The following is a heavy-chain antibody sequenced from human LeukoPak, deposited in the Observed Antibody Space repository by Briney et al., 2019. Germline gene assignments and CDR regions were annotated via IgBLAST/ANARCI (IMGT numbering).Heavy chain of an antibody. CDR2: INHSGST. V-gene: IGHV4-34*01. D-gene: IGHD6-6*01. Sequence: PSETLSLTCAVYGGSFSGYYWSWIRQPPGKGLEWIGEINHSGSTNYNPSLKSRVTISVDTSKNQFSLKLSSVTAADTAVYYCAKGLSIAARRGFDPWGQGTLVTASS. J-gene: IGHJ5*02. CDR3: AKGLSIAARRGFDP. CDR1: GGSFSGYY.